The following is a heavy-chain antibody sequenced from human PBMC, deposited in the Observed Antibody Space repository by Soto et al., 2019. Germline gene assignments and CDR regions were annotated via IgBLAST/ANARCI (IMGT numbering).Heavy chain of an antibody. Sequence: GGSLRLSCAASGFTFSSYSMSWVRQAPGKGLEWVSYISSSSSTIYYADSVKGRFTISRDNAKNSLYLQMNSLRDEDTAVYYCAGDGIVVAGEYGMDGWGQGTTVTVSS. J-gene: IGHJ6*02. CDR3: AGDGIVVAGEYGMDG. CDR2: ISSSSSTI. V-gene: IGHV3-48*02. D-gene: IGHD6-19*01. CDR1: GFTFSSYS.